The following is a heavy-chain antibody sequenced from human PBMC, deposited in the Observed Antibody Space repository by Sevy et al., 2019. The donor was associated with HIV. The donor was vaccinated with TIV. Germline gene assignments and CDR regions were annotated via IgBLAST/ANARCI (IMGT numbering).Heavy chain of an antibody. D-gene: IGHD3-16*01. CDR3: ARQSAYHFYGMDV. Sequence: ASVKVSCKASGYTFSDYYIHWVRQAPGQGLEWMGWINPNSGGTNYAQKFQGRVTMTRDTPITTAYMELSRMRSDDTVVYYCARQSAYHFYGMDVWGQGTTVTVSS. CDR1: GYTFSDYY. V-gene: IGHV1-2*02. J-gene: IGHJ6*02. CDR2: INPNSGGT.